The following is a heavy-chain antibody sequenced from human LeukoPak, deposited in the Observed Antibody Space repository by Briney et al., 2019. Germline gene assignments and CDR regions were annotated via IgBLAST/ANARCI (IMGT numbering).Heavy chain of an antibody. V-gene: IGHV4-34*01. CDR1: GGSFSGYY. J-gene: IGHJ4*02. CDR3: ARARDY. Sequence: SETLSLTCAVYGGSFSGYYWSWIREPPGKGLEWIGEINHSGSTNYNPSLKSRVTISVDTSKNQFSLRLSSVTAADTAVYYCARARDYWGQGTLVTVSS. CDR2: INHSGST.